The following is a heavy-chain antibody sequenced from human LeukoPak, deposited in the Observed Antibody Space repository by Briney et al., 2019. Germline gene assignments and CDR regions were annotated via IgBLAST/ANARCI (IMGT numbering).Heavy chain of an antibody. CDR2: IYYSGST. CDR1: GGSISSYY. CDR3: ARVYQPPYYYDSSGHYFDY. D-gene: IGHD3-22*01. V-gene: IGHV4-59*01. J-gene: IGHJ4*02. Sequence: SETLSLTCTVSGGSISSYYWSWIRQPPGKGLEWIGYIYYSGSTNYNPSLKSRVTISVDTSKNQFSLKLSSVTAADTAVYYCARVYQPPYYYDSSGHYFDYWGQGTLVTVSS.